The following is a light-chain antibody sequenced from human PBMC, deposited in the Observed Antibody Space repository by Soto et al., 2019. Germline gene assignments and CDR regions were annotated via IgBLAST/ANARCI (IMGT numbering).Light chain of an antibody. CDR3: QQYGNFPYT. Sequence: EIVLTQSPCTLSLSPGERATLSGRARHSVHSDWLAWYRHKPGQAPRLLIYGASSRATGVPDRVSGSGSGTDFTLTINRLEPEDVAVYYCQQYGNFPYTFGQGTKLEIK. V-gene: IGKV3-20*01. CDR2: GAS. CDR1: HSVHSDW. J-gene: IGKJ2*01.